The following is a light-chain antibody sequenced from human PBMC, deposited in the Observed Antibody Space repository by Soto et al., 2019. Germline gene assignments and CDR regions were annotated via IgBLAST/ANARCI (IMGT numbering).Light chain of an antibody. J-gene: IGKJ1*01. Sequence: LWTHSPSDISVSPAKLSTLSCTASQSVSSNLAWYQQKPGQAPRLLIYGASARATGIPDWFSGSGAATDFTLTISRRPPDDVAVYYYQQNYASPWTFGPGTKVEIK. CDR1: QSVSSN. CDR3: QQNYASPWT. CDR2: GAS. V-gene: IGKV3-20*01.